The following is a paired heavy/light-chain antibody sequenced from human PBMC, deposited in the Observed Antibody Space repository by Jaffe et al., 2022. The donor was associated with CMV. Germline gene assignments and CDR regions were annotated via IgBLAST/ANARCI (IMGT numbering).Light chain of an antibody. J-gene: IGKJ1*01. V-gene: IGKV1-39*01. CDR2: GAS. Sequence: DIEMTQSPSSLSASVGDTVTITCRADQNVRTYLNWYQQKLGRAPQLLIYGASILQRGVPPRFSGSGSGTYFTLTINSLQPEDSATYYCQQSDRDPTFGQGTRVEVK. CDR1: QNVRTY. CDR3: QQSDRDPT.
Heavy chain of an antibody. CDR2: IDDSSYTT. D-gene: IGHD1-26*01. CDR3: AKGQEVESRFDS. V-gene: IGHV3-23*01. J-gene: IGHJ4*02. Sequence: EVLLLESGGGLVQPGGSLRLSCAASGFISATHAMSWVRQRPGKGLEWVAGIDDSSYTTYYPDSVRGRFTISKDNSRDMLYLQMNSLRVDDTAVYYCAKGQEVESRFDSWGQGTLVTVSS. CDR1: GFISATHA.